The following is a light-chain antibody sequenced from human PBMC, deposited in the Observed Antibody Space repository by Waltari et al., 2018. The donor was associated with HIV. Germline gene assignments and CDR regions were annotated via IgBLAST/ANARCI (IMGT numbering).Light chain of an antibody. CDR3: QQYSSSPVT. CDR1: QSVTSNY. J-gene: IGKJ2*01. V-gene: IGKV3-20*01. CDR2: GTS. Sequence: EIVLTQSPGTLSLSPGERATLSCRASQSVTSNYLAWYQQKPGQAPSLLISGTSTRATGIPDRFSGSGSGTDFILTISRLEPDDFAVYYCQQYSSSPVTFGQGTKLEI.